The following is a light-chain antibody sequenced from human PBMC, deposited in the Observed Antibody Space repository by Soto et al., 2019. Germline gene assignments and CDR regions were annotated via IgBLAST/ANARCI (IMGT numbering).Light chain of an antibody. CDR2: EVS. V-gene: IGLV2-14*01. Sequence: QSALTQPASVSGSPGQSITISCTGSSSDVGGYNYVSWYQQHPGKAPKLMIYEVSNRPSGISNRFSGSKSGNTASLTLSGLQAEDEADYYCAAWDDSLSGSVLFGGGTKLTVL. CDR3: AAWDDSLSGSVL. J-gene: IGLJ2*01. CDR1: SSDVGGYNY.